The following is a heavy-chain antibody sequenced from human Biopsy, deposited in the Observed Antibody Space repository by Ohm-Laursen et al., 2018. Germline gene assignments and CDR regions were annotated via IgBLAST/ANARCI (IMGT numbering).Heavy chain of an antibody. CDR2: IFNSANT. V-gene: IGHV4-31*01. CDR1: GGSISSGGFN. D-gene: IGHD3-22*01. CDR3: ARGDYFDSNGYFWFDP. J-gene: IGHJ5*02. Sequence: SETLSLTCPVSGGSISSGGFNWIWIPHGQGKGWKGMGYIFNSANTYYNPSLKNLITISGDTSKNQFSLKLNSVTAADTAVYYCARGDYFDSNGYFWFDPWGQGTLVTVSS.